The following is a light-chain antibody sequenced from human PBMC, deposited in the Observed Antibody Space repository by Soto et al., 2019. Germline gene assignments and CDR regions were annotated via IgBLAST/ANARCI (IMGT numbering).Light chain of an antibody. CDR1: QAVPNN. CDR2: EES. J-gene: IGKJ4*01. Sequence: DLQMTQSPSAMSGSVGDRVTITFRPSQAVPNNMALYQQKPGKPPKLLIYEESTLHSGVPSRFSGRKSGTQFTLTIDSLQPEDFATYYCQQVKSYPRTVGGGTKVDI. CDR3: QQVKSYPRT. V-gene: IGKV1-9*01.